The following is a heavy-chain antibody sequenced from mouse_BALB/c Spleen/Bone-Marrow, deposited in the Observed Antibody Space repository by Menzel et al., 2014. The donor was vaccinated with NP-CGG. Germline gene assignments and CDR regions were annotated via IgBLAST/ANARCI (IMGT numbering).Heavy chain of an antibody. CDR3: ARTGCLFEY. CDR1: GFTFSSYA. D-gene: IGHD4-1*01. J-gene: IGHJ2*01. Sequence: EVQVVESGGGLVKPGGSLKLSCAASGFTFSSYAMSWVRQTPGKRLDWVATVSRGANCTYYPDSVKGQFNIARDKAKHILCRQMSSLRFEETEKSDSARTGCLFEYKGQGTTRTGSS. V-gene: IGHV5-9-3*01. CDR2: VSRGANCT.